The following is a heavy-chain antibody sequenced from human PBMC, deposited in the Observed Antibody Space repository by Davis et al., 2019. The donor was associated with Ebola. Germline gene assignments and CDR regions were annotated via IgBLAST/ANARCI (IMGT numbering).Heavy chain of an antibody. CDR3: ARDLYYNSLDH. CDR1: GFTFTTYG. J-gene: IGHJ4*02. V-gene: IGHV3-33*01. D-gene: IGHD3-3*01. Sequence: SLKISCAASGFTFTTYGVHWVRQAPGKGLEWVTLIGYDGSNKQYVDSVKDRFTISRDDSKSTVYLQMNSLRAEDTAMYYCARDLYYNSLDHWGQGTLLIVSS. CDR2: IGYDGSNK.